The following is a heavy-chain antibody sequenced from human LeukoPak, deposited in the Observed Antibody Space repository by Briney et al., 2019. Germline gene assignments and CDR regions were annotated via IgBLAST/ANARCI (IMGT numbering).Heavy chain of an antibody. CDR2: ISGSGGSV. D-gene: IGHD6-13*01. CDR1: GFTFSDYA. CDR3: AKAQGYTSSWYFDS. J-gene: IGHJ4*02. V-gene: IGHV3-23*01. Sequence: PGGSLRLSCAASGFTFSDYAMSWVRQAPGKGLEWVSGISGSGGSVNYADSVKGRFTISRDNSKITLYLQMNSLRAEDTALYYCAKAQGYTSSWYFDSWGQGTLVTVSS.